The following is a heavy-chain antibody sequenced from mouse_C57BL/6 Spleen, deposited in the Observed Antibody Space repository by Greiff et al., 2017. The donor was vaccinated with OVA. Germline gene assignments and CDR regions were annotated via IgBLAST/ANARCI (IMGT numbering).Heavy chain of an antibody. CDR2: IYPGDGDT. CDR1: GYAFSSSW. V-gene: IGHV1-82*01. D-gene: IGHD1-1*01. Sequence: QVQLQQSGPELVKPGASVKISCKASGYAFSSSWMNWVKQRPGKGLEWIGRIYPGDGDTNYNGKFKGKATLTADKSSSTAYMQLSSLTSEDSAVYFCARNLNYYGSSGFDYWGQGTTLTVSS. CDR3: ARNLNYYGSSGFDY. J-gene: IGHJ2*01.